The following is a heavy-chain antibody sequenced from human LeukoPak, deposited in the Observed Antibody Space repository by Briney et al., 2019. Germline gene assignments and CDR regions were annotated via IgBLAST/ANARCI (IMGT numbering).Heavy chain of an antibody. CDR3: ARGPVSTHGMDV. J-gene: IGHJ6*02. Sequence: ASVKVSCKASGYTFTSYDINWVRQATGQGLEWMGWKNPNSGGTGFAQKFQGRLTMTTDTSISTAYMELSSLTSEDTAVYYCARGPVSTHGMDVWGQGTTVTVSS. D-gene: IGHD2-2*01. CDR2: KNPNSGGT. V-gene: IGHV1-8*01. CDR1: GYTFTSYD.